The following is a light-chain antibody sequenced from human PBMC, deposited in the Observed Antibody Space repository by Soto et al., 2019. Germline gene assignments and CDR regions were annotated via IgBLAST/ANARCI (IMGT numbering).Light chain of an antibody. CDR2: KAS. CDR1: QTINNW. V-gene: IGKV1-5*03. CDR3: HQYHIYST. J-gene: IGKJ1*01. Sequence: DIQMTQSPSTLSASVGDRVTITCRASQTINNWLAWFQQKPGKAPKLLISKASTLESGVPSRFSGSGSGTEFTLTISSLQPDDFETYYCHQYHIYSTFGQGTKVEIK.